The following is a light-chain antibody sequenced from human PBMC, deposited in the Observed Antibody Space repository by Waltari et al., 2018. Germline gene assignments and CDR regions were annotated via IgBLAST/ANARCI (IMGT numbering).Light chain of an antibody. CDR1: ALSKQY. Sequence: SFELTQPPSLSVSPGQTARIPCSGDALSKQYAHWHQQRPGLAPVLVIYKDSERPSGIPERFSGSSSGTTVTLTISGVRAEDEADYYCQSADSSGSVVFGGGTKLTVL. J-gene: IGLJ2*01. V-gene: IGLV3-25*03. CDR3: QSADSSGSVV. CDR2: KDS.